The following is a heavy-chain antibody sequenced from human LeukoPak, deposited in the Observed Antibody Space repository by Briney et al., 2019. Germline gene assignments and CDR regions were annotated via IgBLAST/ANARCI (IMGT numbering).Heavy chain of an antibody. CDR3: ARERTGYYDSNEIDY. CDR2: IYYSGST. D-gene: IGHD3-22*01. Sequence: KASETLSLTRTVSGGSVSSGSYYWSWIRQPPGKGLEWIGYIYYSGSTNYNPSLKSRVTISVDTSKNQFSLKLSSVTAADTAVYYCARERTGYYDSNEIDYWGQGTLVTVSS. CDR1: GGSVSSGSYY. J-gene: IGHJ4*02. V-gene: IGHV4-61*01.